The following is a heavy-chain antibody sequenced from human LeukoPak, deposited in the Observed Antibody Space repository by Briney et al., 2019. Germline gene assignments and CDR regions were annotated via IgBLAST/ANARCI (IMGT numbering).Heavy chain of an antibody. D-gene: IGHD2-21*01. J-gene: IGHJ4*02. CDR2: VRSRDKNYAT. V-gene: IGHV3-73*01. CDR1: GLGFAGSA. Sequence: GGSLRLSCAASGLGFAGSAVHWVRQTSGRGLEWIGCVRSRDKNYATIYGASARGRFTISRDDSRNTAALQMNSLNTEDTAVYYFRHIEYVAPDSWGQGTLVTVSS. CDR3: RHIEYVAPDS.